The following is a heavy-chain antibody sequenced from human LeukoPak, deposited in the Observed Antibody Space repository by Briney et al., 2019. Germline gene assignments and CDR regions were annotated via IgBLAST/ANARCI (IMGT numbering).Heavy chain of an antibody. V-gene: IGHV3-23*01. CDR2: ISGSGGST. CDR3: ARDLRGYSSQIDY. CDR1: GFTFSSYG. Sequence: PGGSLRLSCAASGFTFSSYGMSWVRQAPGKGLEWVSAISGSGGSTYYADSVKGRFTISRDNSKNTLYLQMNSLRAEDTAVYYCARDLRGYSSQIDYWGQGTLVTVSS. J-gene: IGHJ4*02. D-gene: IGHD5-18*01.